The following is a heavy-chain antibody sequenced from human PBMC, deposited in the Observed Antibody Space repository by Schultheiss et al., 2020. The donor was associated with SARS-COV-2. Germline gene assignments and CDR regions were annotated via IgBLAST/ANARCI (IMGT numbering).Heavy chain of an antibody. CDR1: GFTFSSYA. D-gene: IGHD2-2*01. CDR2: ISGSGGST. CDR3: AEAICSSTSCYSSYYGMDV. V-gene: IGHV3-23*01. J-gene: IGHJ6*02. Sequence: GGSLRLSCAASGFTFSSYAMSWVRQAPGKGLEWVSAISGSGGSTYYADSVKGRFTISRDNSKNTLYLQMNSLRAEDTAVYYCAEAICSSTSCYSSYYGMDVWGQGTTVTVSS.